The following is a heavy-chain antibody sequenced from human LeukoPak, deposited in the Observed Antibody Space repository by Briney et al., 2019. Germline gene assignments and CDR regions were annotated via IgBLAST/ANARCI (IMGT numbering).Heavy chain of an antibody. Sequence: SETLSLTCSVSGGFNTHYYWSWIRQPPGKGLEWIGYIYHSGSTNYNPSLKSRVTISVDTSKNHFSLKLSSVTAADTAVYYCVRRQWLPVYDFWGQGALVTVSS. D-gene: IGHD3-22*01. J-gene: IGHJ4*02. V-gene: IGHV4-59*01. CDR3: VRRQWLPVYDF. CDR2: IYHSGST. CDR1: GGFNTHYY.